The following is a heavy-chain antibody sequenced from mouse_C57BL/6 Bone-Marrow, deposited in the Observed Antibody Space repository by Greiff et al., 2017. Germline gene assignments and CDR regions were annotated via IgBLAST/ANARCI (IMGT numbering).Heavy chain of an antibody. CDR2: INPNNGGT. D-gene: IGHD2-3*01. CDR1: GYTFTNYY. V-gene: IGHV1-26*01. J-gene: IGHJ4*01. Sequence: VQLQQSGPELVKPGASVKISCKASGYTFTNYYMNWVKQSHGKSLEWIGDINPNNGGTSYNQKFKGKDTLTVDKSSSTAYMELRSLTSEGSAVYYCAREDDGYYFFYAMDYWGQGTSVTVSS. CDR3: AREDDGYYFFYAMDY.